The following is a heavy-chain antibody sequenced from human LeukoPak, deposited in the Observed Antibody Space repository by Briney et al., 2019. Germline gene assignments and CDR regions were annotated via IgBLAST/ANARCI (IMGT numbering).Heavy chain of an antibody. CDR2: MYNRGST. J-gene: IGHJ4*02. V-gene: IGHV4-59*01. CDR1: GDSISNYY. D-gene: IGHD6-19*01. CDR3: ARAEKAVTGTLDS. Sequence: PSETLSLTCTVSGDSISNYYWSWIRQSPGKELEWIGYMYNRGSTIYNPSLKSRVTISTYTSKNQFSLRLTSVTAADTAVYYCARAEKAVTGTLDSWGQGTLITVSS.